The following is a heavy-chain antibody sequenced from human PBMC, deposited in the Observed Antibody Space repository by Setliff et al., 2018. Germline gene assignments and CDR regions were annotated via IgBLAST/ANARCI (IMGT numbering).Heavy chain of an antibody. J-gene: IGHJ6*03. Sequence: SVKVSCKASGDPFNAYGVSWVRQAPGQGLEWMGAIIPVLGMTDYAQKFQGRLTITADQSTTTVYMDLSSLRFDDTALYYCARGPSPTVTPSRLIYFSHIDFWGTGTTVTVSS. D-gene: IGHD4-17*01. CDR3: ARGPSPTVTPSRLIYFSHIDF. CDR1: GDPFNAYG. V-gene: IGHV1-69*10. CDR2: IIPVLGMT.